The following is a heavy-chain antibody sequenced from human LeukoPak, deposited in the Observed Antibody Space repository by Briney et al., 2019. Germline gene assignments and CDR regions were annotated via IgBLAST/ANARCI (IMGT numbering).Heavy chain of an antibody. CDR2: IIPICGTA. CDR1: GGTFSSYA. Sequence: GSSVKVSCKASGGTFSSYAISWVRQAPGQGLEWMGRIIPICGTANYAQKFQGRVTITTDESTSTAYMELSSLRSEDTAVYYCARGAAYDYVWGIPDYWGQGTLVTVSS. D-gene: IGHD3-16*01. CDR3: ARGAAYDYVWGIPDY. V-gene: IGHV1-69*05. J-gene: IGHJ4*02.